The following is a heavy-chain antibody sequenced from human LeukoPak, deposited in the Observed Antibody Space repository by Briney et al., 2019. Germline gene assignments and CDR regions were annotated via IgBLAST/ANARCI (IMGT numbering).Heavy chain of an antibody. CDR2: INSNSDGT. CDR1: GYTFTNYY. CDR3: ARDFRHYFDY. V-gene: IGHV1-2*02. Sequence: ASVKVSCKASGYTFTNYYIHWVRQAPGQGLEWMGWINSNSDGTNYAQKSQGRVTMTKDTSIGTAYMDLSSLTSDDTAIYYCARDFRHYFDYWGQGTLVTVSS. J-gene: IGHJ4*02.